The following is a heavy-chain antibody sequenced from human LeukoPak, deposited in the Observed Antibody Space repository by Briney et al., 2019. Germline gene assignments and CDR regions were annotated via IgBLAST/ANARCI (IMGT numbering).Heavy chain of an antibody. CDR1: GFTFSSYG. J-gene: IGHJ4*02. D-gene: IGHD6-19*01. CDR3: AKASRAASVAGHFNY. CDR2: ISYDGSNK. Sequence: GRSLRLSCAASGFTFSSYGMHWVRQAPGKGLEWVAVISYDGSNKYYADSVKGRFTISRDNSKNTLYLQMNSLRAEDTAVYYCAKASRAASVAGHFNYWGQGTLVTAPS. V-gene: IGHV3-30*18.